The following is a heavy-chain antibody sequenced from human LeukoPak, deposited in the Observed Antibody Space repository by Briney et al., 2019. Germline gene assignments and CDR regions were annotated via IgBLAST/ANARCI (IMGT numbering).Heavy chain of an antibody. CDR2: FYPGDSDT. J-gene: IGHJ4*02. CDR1: GYRFTSYW. CDR3: ARLGSLVGYCSGGSCYDRRGPFDY. D-gene: IGHD2-15*01. V-gene: IGHV5-51*01. Sequence: GGSLKISCKGSGYRFTSYWIGWVRQLPGKGLEWMGIFYPGDSDTRYSPSFQGQVTISADKSISTAYLQWSSLKASDTAMYYCARLGSLVGYCSGGSCYDRRGPFDYWGQGTLVTVSS.